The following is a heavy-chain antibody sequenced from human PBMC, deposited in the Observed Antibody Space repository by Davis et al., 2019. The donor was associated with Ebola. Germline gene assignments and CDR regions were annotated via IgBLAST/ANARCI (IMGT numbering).Heavy chain of an antibody. CDR2: ICSNGVCK. V-gene: IGHV3-64*02. CDR1: GFTFSSYA. CDR3: ARDGGYSGYDSFYYGMDV. D-gene: IGHD5-12*01. Sequence: GGSLRLSCVASGFTFSSYAMHWVRRAPGKGLEYVATICSNGVCKYYADSVRGRFTISRDNAKNSLYLHMNSLRVDDTAIYYCARDGGYSGYDSFYYGMDVWGQGTTVTVSS. J-gene: IGHJ6*02.